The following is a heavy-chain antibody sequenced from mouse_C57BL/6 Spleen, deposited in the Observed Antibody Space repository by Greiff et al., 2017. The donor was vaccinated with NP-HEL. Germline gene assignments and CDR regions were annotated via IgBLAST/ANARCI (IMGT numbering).Heavy chain of an antibody. V-gene: IGHV1-64*01. CDR2: IHPNSGST. J-gene: IGHJ2*01. CDR1: GYTFTSYW. CDR3: ARGGSNWAFDY. Sequence: VQLQQSGAELVKPGASVKLSCKASGYTFTSYWMHWVKQRPGQGLEWIGMIHPNSGSTNYNEKFKSKATLTVDKSSSTAYMQLSSLTSEDSAVYYCARGGSNWAFDYWGQGTTLTVSS. D-gene: IGHD4-1*01.